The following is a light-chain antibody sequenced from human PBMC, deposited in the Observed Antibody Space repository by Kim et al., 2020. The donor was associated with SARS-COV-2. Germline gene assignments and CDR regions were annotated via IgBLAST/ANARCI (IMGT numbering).Light chain of an antibody. CDR1: QNIDTS. CDR2: DAS. Sequence: PRERATLPCTASQNIDTSLAWYQQRPGQAPRLLVYDASNRATGVPDRFSGSGSGTDFTLTISRLEPEDFSIYYCQERNSWPPAVTFGGGTKVDIK. V-gene: IGKV3-11*01. J-gene: IGKJ4*01. CDR3: QERNSWPPAVT.